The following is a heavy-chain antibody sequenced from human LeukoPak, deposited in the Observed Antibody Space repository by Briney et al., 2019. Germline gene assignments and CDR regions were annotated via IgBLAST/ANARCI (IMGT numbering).Heavy chain of an antibody. CDR2: INHSGST. CDR3: ARHDQYCTNGVCYSWFDP. J-gene: IGHJ5*02. Sequence: SETLSLTCAVYGGSFSGYYWRWIRQPPGKGLEWIGEINHSGSTNYNPSHKSRVTISVDTSKNQFSLKLSSVTAADTAVYYCARHDQYCTNGVCYSWFDPWGQGTLVTVSS. V-gene: IGHV4-34*01. D-gene: IGHD2-8*01. CDR1: GGSFSGYY.